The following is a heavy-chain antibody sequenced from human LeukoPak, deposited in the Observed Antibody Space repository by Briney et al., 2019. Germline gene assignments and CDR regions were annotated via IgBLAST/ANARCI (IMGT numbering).Heavy chain of an antibody. Sequence: SVKVSCKASGYTFTGYYMHWVRQAPGQGLEWMGRIIPILGIANYAQKFQGRVTITADKSTSTAYMELSSLRSEDTAVYYCARAKLYGDLSNWGQGTLVTVSS. J-gene: IGHJ4*02. D-gene: IGHD4-17*01. CDR1: GYTFTGYY. V-gene: IGHV1-69*04. CDR3: ARAKLYGDLSN. CDR2: IIPILGIA.